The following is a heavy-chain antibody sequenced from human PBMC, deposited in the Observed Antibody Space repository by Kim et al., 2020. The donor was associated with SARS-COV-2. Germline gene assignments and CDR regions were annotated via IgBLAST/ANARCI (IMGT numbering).Heavy chain of an antibody. CDR3: AGFSADMMSTMWGRGGWFDP. CDR2: ISYSGSP. CDR1: GGSISSLSS. Sequence: SETLSLTCAVSGGSISSLSSWSWARQAPGKGLEWIGEISYSGSPNYHPSLKSRMTISIDNSKNHFSLKLTSATAADTAIYSCAGFSADMMSTMWGRGGWFDPWGPGTLVTVSS. D-gene: IGHD3-16*01. V-gene: IGHV4-4*02. J-gene: IGHJ5*02.